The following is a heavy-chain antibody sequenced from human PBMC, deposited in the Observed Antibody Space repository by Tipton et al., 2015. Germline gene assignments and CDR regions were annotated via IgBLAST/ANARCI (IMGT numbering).Heavy chain of an antibody. CDR3: ARAYTDSGYYLRY. CDR2: MNPNSGNT. Sequence: QSGPEVKKPGASVKVSCKASGYTFTNYDINWVRQATGQGLEWMGWMNPNSGNTGYPQKFQGRVTMTRNTSISTAYMELSSLRSDDTAVYYCARAYTDSGYYLRYWGQGTLVTVSS. CDR1: GYTFTNYD. V-gene: IGHV1-8*01. J-gene: IGHJ4*02. D-gene: IGHD3-22*01.